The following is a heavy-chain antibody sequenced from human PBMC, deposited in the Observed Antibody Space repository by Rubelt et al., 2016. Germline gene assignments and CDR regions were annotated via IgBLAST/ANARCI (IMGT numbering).Heavy chain of an antibody. D-gene: IGHD3-10*01. Sequence: QVQLVQSGAEVKKPGASVKVSCKASGYTFTSYYMHWVRQAPGQGIEWMGIINPSGGSTSYAQKFQGRGTMTRDTSTSTVYMELSSLRSEDTAVYYGARDPGPRGNDYWGQGTLVTVSS. CDR1: GYTFTSYY. CDR3: ARDPGPRGNDY. J-gene: IGHJ4*02. V-gene: IGHV1-46*03. CDR2: INPSGGST.